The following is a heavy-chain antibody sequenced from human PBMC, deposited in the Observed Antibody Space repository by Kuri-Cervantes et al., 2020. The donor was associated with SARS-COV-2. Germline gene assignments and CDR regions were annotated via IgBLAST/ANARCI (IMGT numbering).Heavy chain of an antibody. V-gene: IGHV4-34*01. CDR1: GGSFSDYS. CDR2: INHSGST. Sequence: ESLKISCAVYGGSFSDYSWSWIRQPPGKGLEWIGEINHSGSTNYNPSLKSRVTISVDTSKNQFSLKLSSVTAADTAVYYCARDRIQLWYYGMDVWGQGTTVTVSS. CDR3: ARDRIQLWYYGMDV. D-gene: IGHD5-18*01. J-gene: IGHJ6*02.